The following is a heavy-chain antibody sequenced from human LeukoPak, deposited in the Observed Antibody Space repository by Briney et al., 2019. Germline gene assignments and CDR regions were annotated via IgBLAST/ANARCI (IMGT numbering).Heavy chain of an antibody. V-gene: IGHV3-23*01. CDR2: ISGIGQST. Sequence: LSGGSLRLSCAAPGFAFSTYAVHWVRQAPGKGLAWVSGISGIGQSTHYADFMRGRFTISRDNSENTVNLQMNSLRGEDTALYYCAKGKSSSVWNYFDYWGQGTLSPSPQ. CDR3: AKGKSSSVWNYFDY. CDR1: GFAFSTYA. J-gene: IGHJ4*02. D-gene: IGHD6-19*01.